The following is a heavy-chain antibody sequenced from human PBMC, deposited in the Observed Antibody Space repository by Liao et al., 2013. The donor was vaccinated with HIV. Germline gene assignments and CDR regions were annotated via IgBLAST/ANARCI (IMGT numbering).Heavy chain of an antibody. D-gene: IGHD1-26*01. CDR3: ARGPYSGSFHRVFDS. CDR1: GGSFSNSY. J-gene: IGHJ4*02. V-gene: IGHV4-34*01. CDR2: INHSGST. Sequence: QVQLQQWGAGLLKPSETLSLTCGVYGGSFSNSYWSWIRQPPGKGLEWIGEINHSGSTNYNPSLKSRVTISVDTSRKQFSLKLSSVTAADAAIYYCARGPYSGSFHRVFDSWGQGTLVTVSS.